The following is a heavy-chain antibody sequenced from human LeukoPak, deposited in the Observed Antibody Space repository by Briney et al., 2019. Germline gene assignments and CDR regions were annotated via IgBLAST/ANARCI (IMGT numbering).Heavy chain of an antibody. D-gene: IGHD3-3*01. J-gene: IGHJ5*02. Sequence: PSETLSLTCAVYGGSFRGYYWNWIRQSPGKGLEWIGEINHSGSTNYNPSFKSRVTMSVDTSKNQFSLNLSSVTAADTAVYYCARRFGVVIRWFDPWGQGTLVTVSS. V-gene: IGHV4-34*01. CDR3: ARRFGVVIRWFDP. CDR1: GGSFRGYY. CDR2: INHSGST.